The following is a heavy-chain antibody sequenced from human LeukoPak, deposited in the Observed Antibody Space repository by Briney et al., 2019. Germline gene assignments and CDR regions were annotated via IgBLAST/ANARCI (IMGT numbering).Heavy chain of an antibody. Sequence: ASVKVSCKASGYTFTGYYMHWVRQAPGQGLEWMGWINPNSGGTNYAQKFQGRVTMTRDTSISTAYMELSRLRSDDTAVYCCARTTNWNYRYYYYYMDVWGKGTTVTVSS. CDR3: ARTTNWNYRYYYYYMDV. V-gene: IGHV1-2*02. CDR2: INPNSGGT. J-gene: IGHJ6*03. D-gene: IGHD1-7*01. CDR1: GYTFTGYY.